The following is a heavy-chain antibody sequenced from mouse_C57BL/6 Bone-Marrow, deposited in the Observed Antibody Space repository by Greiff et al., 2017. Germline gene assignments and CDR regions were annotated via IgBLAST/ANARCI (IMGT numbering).Heavy chain of an antibody. CDR1: GFSINSDCY. CDR3: ARESSYGYFDV. CDR2: TFYSGIT. D-gene: IGHD1-1*01. V-gene: IGHV3-3*01. Sequence: EVQLQQSGPSLVRPSQTLSLTCTVTGFSINSDCYWIWIRQFPGNKLEYIGYTFYSGITYYNPSLESRTYITRDTSKNQFSRKLSSLTTEDTATYYCARESSYGYFDVWGTGTTVTVSS. J-gene: IGHJ1*03.